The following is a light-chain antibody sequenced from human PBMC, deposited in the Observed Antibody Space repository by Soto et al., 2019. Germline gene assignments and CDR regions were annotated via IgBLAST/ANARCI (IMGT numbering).Light chain of an antibody. CDR3: QQAHTFPWT. CDR2: AAS. Sequence: DIQLTQSPSSVSASVGDRVTITCRASQDISTRLAWYQQKPGTAPKLLIYAASTSGSGVPSRFSGSGSGTDFSLTVSSLQSEDFATYFCQQAHTFPWTFGQGNKVDIK. V-gene: IGKV1-12*01. CDR1: QDISTR. J-gene: IGKJ1*01.